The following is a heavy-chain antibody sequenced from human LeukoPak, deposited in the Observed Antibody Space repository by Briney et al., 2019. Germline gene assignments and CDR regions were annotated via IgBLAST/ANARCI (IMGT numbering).Heavy chain of an antibody. D-gene: IGHD3-16*01. CDR2: IRYNGNNQ. V-gene: IGHV3-30*02. Sequence: GGSLRLSCAASGFTFNNYGMHWVRQAPGKGLEWVAFIRYNGNNQYYADSVKGRFTISRDNSKNTLYLQMNSLRAEDTAVYYCATERAGERPRPLLSYYYMDVWGKGTTVTISS. J-gene: IGHJ6*03. CDR1: GFTFNNYG. CDR3: ATERAGERPRPLLSYYYMDV.